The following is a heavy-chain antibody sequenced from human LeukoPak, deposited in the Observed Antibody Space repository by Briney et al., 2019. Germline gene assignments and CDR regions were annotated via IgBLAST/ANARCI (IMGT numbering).Heavy chain of an antibody. CDR1: GFTFSTYS. D-gene: IGHD2/OR15-2a*01. CDR2: ISSRSSYI. J-gene: IGHJ4*02. V-gene: IGHV3-21*01. Sequence: GGSLRLSCPASGFTFSTYSMNWVRQPPGKGLEWVSSISSRSSYIYYAVSVKGRFTISRDNAKNSLYLQMNSVRAEDTAVYYCALSPVRDSGYFDYWGQGTLVTVS. CDR3: ALSPVRDSGYFDY.